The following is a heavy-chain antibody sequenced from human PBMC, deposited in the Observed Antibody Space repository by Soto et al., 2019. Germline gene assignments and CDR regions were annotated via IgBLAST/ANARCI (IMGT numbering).Heavy chain of an antibody. CDR1: GYTFTSYY. CDR2: INPSGGST. V-gene: IGHV1-46*01. J-gene: IGHJ6*02. CDR3: AGVGYGGNWVSYNYYYGMGV. Sequence: ASVKVSCTASGYTFTSYYMHWVRQAPGQGLEWMGIINPSGGSTSYAQKFQGRVTMTRDTSTSTVYMELSSLRSEDTAVYYCAGVGYGGNWVSYNYYYGMGVWGQGTTGTVCS. D-gene: IGHD2-15*01.